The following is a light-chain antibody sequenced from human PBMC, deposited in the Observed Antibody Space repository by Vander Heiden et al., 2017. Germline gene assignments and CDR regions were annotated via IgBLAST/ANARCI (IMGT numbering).Light chain of an antibody. CDR2: EVS. J-gene: IGLJ1*01. V-gene: IGLV2-14*01. Sequence: QAALTQPASVSGSPGPSITISCTGTSSDVGGYNYVSWYQQHQGKAPKLMIYEVSNRPSGVSNRFSGSKSGNTASLTISGLQAEDEADYYCSSYTSSSTLYVFGTGTKVTVL. CDR3: SSYTSSSTLYV. CDR1: SSDVGGYNY.